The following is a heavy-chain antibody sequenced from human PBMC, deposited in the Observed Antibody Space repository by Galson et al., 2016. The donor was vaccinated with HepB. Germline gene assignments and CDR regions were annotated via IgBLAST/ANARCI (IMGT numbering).Heavy chain of an antibody. Sequence: SETLSLTCSVSGGSISSSSYYWGWIRQPPGKGLEWIGSIYYSGSTYYKSSLKSRVTISVDTSKNQFSLKLSSVTAADTAVYYCATTYYYDSSAYSNLDYWGQGTLVTVSS. CDR1: GGSISSSSYY. D-gene: IGHD3-22*01. CDR3: ATTYYYDSSAYSNLDY. J-gene: IGHJ4*02. CDR2: IYYSGST. V-gene: IGHV4-39*01.